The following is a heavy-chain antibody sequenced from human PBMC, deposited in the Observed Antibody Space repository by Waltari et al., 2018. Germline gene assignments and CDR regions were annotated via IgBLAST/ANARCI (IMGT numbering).Heavy chain of an antibody. CDR1: GYTFIDYF. CDR2: IDPEDEET. D-gene: IGHD3-10*01. CDR3: APLPGGSGQTFDY. V-gene: IGHV1-69-2*01. Sequence: EVQLVQSGAEVKKPGATVKISCKASGYTFIDYFMHWVQQAPGKGLGWVGRIDPEDEETVYAEKFQGRVTITADTSTDTSYLELSSLRSDDTAVYYCAPLPGGSGQTFDYWGQGTLLTVSS. J-gene: IGHJ4*02.